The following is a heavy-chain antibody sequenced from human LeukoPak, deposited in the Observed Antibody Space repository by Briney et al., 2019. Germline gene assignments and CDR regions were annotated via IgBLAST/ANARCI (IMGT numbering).Heavy chain of an antibody. V-gene: IGHV1-2*04. J-gene: IGHJ5*02. CDR2: INPNSGGT. D-gene: IGHD3-10*01. CDR3: ARDRGYGSGFDP. Sequence: ASVKVSCKASGYTFTGYYMHWVQQPPGQGLEWMGWINPNSGGTNYAQKFQGWVTMTRDTSISTAYMELSRLRSDDTAVYYCARDRGYGSGFDPWGQGTLVTVSS. CDR1: GYTFTGYY.